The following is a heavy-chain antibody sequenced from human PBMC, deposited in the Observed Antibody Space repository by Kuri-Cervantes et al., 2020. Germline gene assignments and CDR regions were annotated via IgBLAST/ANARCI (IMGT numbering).Heavy chain of an antibody. V-gene: IGHV4-61*01. Sequence: SETLSLTCTVSGGSVSSGSYYWSWIRQPPGKGLEWIGYIYYSGSTNYNPSLKSRVTISIDTSKNQSSLKLSSVTAADTAVYYCAKTSGGGLGYSLYYGMDVWGQGTTVTVSS. CDR2: IYYSGST. J-gene: IGHJ6*02. D-gene: IGHD2-15*01. CDR1: GGSVSSGSYY. CDR3: AKTSGGGLGYSLYYGMDV.